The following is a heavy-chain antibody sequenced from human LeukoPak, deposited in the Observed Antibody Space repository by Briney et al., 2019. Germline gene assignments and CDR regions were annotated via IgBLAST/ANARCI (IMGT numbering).Heavy chain of an antibody. V-gene: IGHV4-39*01. D-gene: IGHD3-10*01. J-gene: IGHJ4*02. CDR2: IYYSGST. Sequence: SETLSLTCTVSGGSISSSSYYWGWIRQPPGKGLEWIGSIYYSGSTYYNPSLKSRVTISVDTSKNQFSLKLSSVTAADTAVYYCARHYGSGSYYIPYYFDYWGQGTLVTVSS. CDR3: ARHYGSGSYYIPYYFDY. CDR1: GGSISSSSYY.